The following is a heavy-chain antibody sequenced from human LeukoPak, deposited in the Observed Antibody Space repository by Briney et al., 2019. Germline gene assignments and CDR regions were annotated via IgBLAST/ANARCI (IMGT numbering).Heavy chain of an antibody. CDR2: IYPGDSDP. J-gene: IGHJ4*02. Sequence: GESLKSSARGSGYSLTDNRIGWVRQMPGKGLEWMGIIYPGDSDPRYSPSFQGQVTISADKSISTAYLQWSSLKASDTAMYYCAILDILTGSPFDYWGQGTLVTVSS. V-gene: IGHV5-51*01. CDR3: AILDILTGSPFDY. D-gene: IGHD3-9*01. CDR1: GYSLTDNR.